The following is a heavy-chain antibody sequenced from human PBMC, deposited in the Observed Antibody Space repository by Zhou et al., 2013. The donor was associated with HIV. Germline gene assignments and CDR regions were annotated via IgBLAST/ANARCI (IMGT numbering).Heavy chain of an antibody. Sequence: QVQLVQSGAEVKKPGASVKVSCKASGYTFTSYGISSVRQAPGQGLEWMGWISAYNGNTNYAQKLLGRVTMTTDTSTSTAYMELRSLRSDDTAVYYCAIDRWEVGWSGHFDYWGQGTLVTVSS. CDR3: AIDRWEVGWSGHFDY. J-gene: IGHJ4*02. CDR1: GYTFTSYG. V-gene: IGHV1-18*01. D-gene: IGHD2-15*01. CDR2: ISAYNGNT.